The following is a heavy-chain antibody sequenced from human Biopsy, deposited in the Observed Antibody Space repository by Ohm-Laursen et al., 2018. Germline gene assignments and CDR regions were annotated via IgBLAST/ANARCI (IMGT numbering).Heavy chain of an antibody. J-gene: IGHJ3*02. CDR2: IYTSGSP. Sequence: SETLSLTCTVSSDSINNYYWSWIRQPAGKGLEWSGRIYTSGSPNYNLSLGSRVTISVDTSKNQFSLNLRSVTAADTAVYYCARGTGRYYVYVVFDIWGQGTVVTVSS. CDR1: SDSINNYY. CDR3: ARGTGRYYVYVVFDI. D-gene: IGHD1-26*01. V-gene: IGHV4-4*07.